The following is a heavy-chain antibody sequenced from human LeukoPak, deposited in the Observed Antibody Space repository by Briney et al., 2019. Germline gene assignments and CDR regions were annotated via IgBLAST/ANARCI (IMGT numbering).Heavy chain of an antibody. Sequence: PGGALRLSCAASGFTFSDYEMSWVGQAPGKGLEGVSYISSSFSTIYYANSVKGRFTISRDNAKNSVYLQMNSLRAEDTAVYYCARDLKRQLPGSRYYYMDVWGKGTTVTVSS. CDR3: ARDLKRQLPGSRYYYMDV. J-gene: IGHJ6*03. CDR1: GFTFSDYE. D-gene: IGHD2-2*01. V-gene: IGHV3-11*01. CDR2: ISSSFSTI.